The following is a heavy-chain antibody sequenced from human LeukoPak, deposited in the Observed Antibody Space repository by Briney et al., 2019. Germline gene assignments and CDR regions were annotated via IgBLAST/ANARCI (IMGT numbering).Heavy chain of an antibody. D-gene: IGHD2-2*01. V-gene: IGHV3-33*08. CDR1: GFTFSSYG. Sequence: PGRSLRLSCAASGFTFSSYGMHWVRQAPGKGLEWVAVIWYDGSNKYYADSVKGRFTISRDNSKNTLYLQMNSLRAEDTAVYYCARDGVPAANQQAPYYYYYYMDVWGKGTTVTVSS. CDR3: ARDGVPAANQQAPYYYYYYMDV. CDR2: IWYDGSNK. J-gene: IGHJ6*03.